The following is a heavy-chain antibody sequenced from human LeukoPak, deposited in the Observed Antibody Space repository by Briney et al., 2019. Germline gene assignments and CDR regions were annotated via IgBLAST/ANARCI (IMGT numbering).Heavy chain of an antibody. CDR3: AKDGGIWSPAYHFDY. D-gene: IGHD6-13*01. V-gene: IGHV3-30*18. CDR2: ISYDGTNK. CDR1: GFSFNNYG. J-gene: IGHJ4*02. Sequence: PGGSRRLSCAASGFSFNNYGMHWVRQAPGKGLEWVAVISYDGTNKYYADSVKGRFSISRDNSNNTLNLQMNSLRVEDTAVYFCAKDGGIWSPAYHFDYWGQGALVTVSS.